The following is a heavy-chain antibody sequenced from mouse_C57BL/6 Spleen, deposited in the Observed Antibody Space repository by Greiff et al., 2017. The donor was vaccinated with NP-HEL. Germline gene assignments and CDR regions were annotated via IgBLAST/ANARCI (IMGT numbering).Heavy chain of an antibody. D-gene: IGHD1-1*01. CDR2: LRYDGSN. CDR3: ARPVYGSGYLYWYFDV. CDR1: GYSFTSGYY. V-gene: IGHV3-6*01. Sequence: EVKLVESGPGLVKPSPSLSLTCSVTGYSFTSGYYCNWIRQFPGNKLEWMGYLRYDGSNNYNPSLKNRTTITRDTSNNQFFLKLNSVTTEDTATYYCARPVYGSGYLYWYFDVWGTGTTVTVSS. J-gene: IGHJ1*03.